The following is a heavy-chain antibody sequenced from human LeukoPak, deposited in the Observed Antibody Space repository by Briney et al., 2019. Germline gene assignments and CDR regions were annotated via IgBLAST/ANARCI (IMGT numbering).Heavy chain of an antibody. D-gene: IGHD3-22*01. CDR3: ARDRGRYYDSRGFYWGYYFDS. CDR2: ISGSGDST. J-gene: IGHJ4*02. V-gene: IGHV3-23*01. Sequence: ETLSLTCTVSGGSISSSSYYWGWVRQAPGKGLEWVSTISGSGDSTYYADSVKGRFTISRDNSKDTLYLQMSSVRVDDTAVYYCARDRGRYYDSRGFYWGYYFDSWGQGILVTVST. CDR1: GGSISSSSYY.